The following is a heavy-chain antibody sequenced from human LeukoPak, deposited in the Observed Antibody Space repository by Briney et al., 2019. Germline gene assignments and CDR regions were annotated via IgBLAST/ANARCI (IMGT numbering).Heavy chain of an antibody. CDR2: IYHSGST. J-gene: IGHJ4*02. V-gene: IGHV4-38-2*02. D-gene: IGHD6-13*01. CDR1: GYSISSGYY. Sequence: SETLSLTCAVSGYSISSGYYWGWIRQPPGKGLEWIGSIYHSGSTYHNPSLKSRVTISVDTSKYQFSLKLSSVTAADTAVYYCARDQIAAAGIFDYWGQGTLVTVSS. CDR3: ARDQIAAAGIFDY.